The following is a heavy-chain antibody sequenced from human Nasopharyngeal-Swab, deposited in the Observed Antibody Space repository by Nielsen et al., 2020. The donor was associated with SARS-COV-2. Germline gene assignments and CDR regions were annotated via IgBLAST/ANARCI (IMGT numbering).Heavy chain of an antibody. J-gene: IGHJ6*02. V-gene: IGHV4-4*07. CDR3: ARGADYYDFWSGYPSGMDV. CDR2: IYTSGST. CDR1: GFTFDDYA. Sequence: ESLKISCAASGFTFDDYAMHWIRQPAGKGLEWIGRIYTSGSTNYNPSLKSRVTMSVDTSKNQFSLKLSSVTAADTAVYYCARGADYYDFWSGYPSGMDVWGQGTTVTVSS. D-gene: IGHD3-3*01.